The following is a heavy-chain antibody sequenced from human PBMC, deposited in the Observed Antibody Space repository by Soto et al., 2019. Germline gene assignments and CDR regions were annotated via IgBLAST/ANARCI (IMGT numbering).Heavy chain of an antibody. Sequence: GESLGISCDGSGCSFSNYCIGWVRQMPGKGLEWMGIIHPGDSDTGDIPSFQGQVTVSADKSISTAYVQWSSLKASDTAMYYCARLDSSGYYVYWGQGTLVTVSS. J-gene: IGHJ4*02. CDR2: IHPGDSDT. CDR1: GCSFSNYC. V-gene: IGHV5-51*01. D-gene: IGHD3-22*01. CDR3: ARLDSSGYYVY.